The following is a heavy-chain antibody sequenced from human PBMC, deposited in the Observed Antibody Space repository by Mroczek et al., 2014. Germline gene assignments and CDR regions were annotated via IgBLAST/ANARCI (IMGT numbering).Heavy chain of an antibody. CDR2: ISYDGSNK. J-gene: IGHJ6*02. V-gene: IGHV3-30*18. CDR1: GFTFSSYG. D-gene: IGHD3-10*01. CDR3: AKDIGVTMVRGVMATYGMDV. Sequence: VQLQQWGEGVVQPGRSLRLSCAASGFTFSSYGMHWVRQAPGKGLEWVAVISYDGSNKYYADSVKGRFTISRDNSKNTLYLQMNSLRAEDTAVYYCAKDIGVTMVRGVMATYGMDVWGQGTTVTVSS.